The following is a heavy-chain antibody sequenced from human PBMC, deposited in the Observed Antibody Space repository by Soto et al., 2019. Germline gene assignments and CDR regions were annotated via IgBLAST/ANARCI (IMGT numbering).Heavy chain of an antibody. CDR1: GGTFSSYA. J-gene: IGHJ5*02. CDR3: SRAMGYSEPLNWFDP. D-gene: IGHD2-15*01. V-gene: IGHV1-69*06. Sequence: QVQLVQSGAEVKKPGSSVKVSCKASGGTFSSYAISWVRQAPGQGLEWMGGIIPIFGTANYAQKFQGRVTITAEKSTSTAYMELSSLRSEDTAVYYWSRAMGYSEPLNWFDPWGQGTLVPVSS. CDR2: IIPIFGTA.